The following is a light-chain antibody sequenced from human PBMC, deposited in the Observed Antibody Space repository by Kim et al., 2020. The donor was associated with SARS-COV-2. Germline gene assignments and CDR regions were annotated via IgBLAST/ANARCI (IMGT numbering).Light chain of an antibody. V-gene: IGLV3-1*01. CDR1: KLGDKY. CDR3: QTWDSITVV. J-gene: IGLJ2*01. CDR2: QDN. Sequence: SYELTQPPSVSVSPGQTASITCSGDKLGDKYACWYQQKPGQSPVLVIYQDNKRPSGIPERFSGSNSGNTATLTISGTQSMDEADYYCQTWDSITVVFGG.